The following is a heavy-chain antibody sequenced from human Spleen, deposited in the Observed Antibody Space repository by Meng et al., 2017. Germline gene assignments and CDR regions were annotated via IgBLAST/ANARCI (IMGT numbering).Heavy chain of an antibody. D-gene: IGHD4-17*01. Sequence: GESLKISCAASGFTFSNSDMNWVRQAPGKGLEWVSGVSWNGSRTHYADSVKGRFIISRDNAKNSLYLQMNSLRPEDTALYYCAKDLSDYGDYGPIEYWGQGTLVTVSS. J-gene: IGHJ4*02. V-gene: IGHV3-19*01. CDR2: VSWNGSRT. CDR1: GFTFSNSD. CDR3: AKDLSDYGDYGPIEY.